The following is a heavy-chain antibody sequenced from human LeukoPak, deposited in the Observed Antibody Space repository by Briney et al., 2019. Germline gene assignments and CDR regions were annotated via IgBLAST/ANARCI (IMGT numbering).Heavy chain of an antibody. CDR3: ARLGIAATGPAI. CDR1: GGSISSNYH. Sequence: SETLSLTCTVSGGSISSNYHWGWIRQPPGKGLEWIASIYYSGNTYYNASLKSRVTTSVDTTNNQFSLKLSSVSAAETAVYYCARLGIAATGPAIWGQGTKVTVSS. CDR2: IYYSGNT. J-gene: IGHJ3*02. D-gene: IGHD6-13*01. V-gene: IGHV4-39*01.